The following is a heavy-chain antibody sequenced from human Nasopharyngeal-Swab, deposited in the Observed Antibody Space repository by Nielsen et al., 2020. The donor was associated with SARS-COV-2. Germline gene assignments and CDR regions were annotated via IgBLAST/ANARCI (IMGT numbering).Heavy chain of an antibody. CDR3: SIIRSSGYYEGEDY. D-gene: IGHD3-22*01. Sequence: LKIYCAASGFTFSSYAMSWVRQAPGKRLEWVSAIRGSGGSTYYADSVKGRLTISRDNCPNTLYLQMNSLRAEDTAVYRCSIIRSSGYYEGEDYWGQGTLVTVSS. CDR2: IRGSGGST. V-gene: IGHV3-23*01. J-gene: IGHJ4*02. CDR1: GFTFSSYA.